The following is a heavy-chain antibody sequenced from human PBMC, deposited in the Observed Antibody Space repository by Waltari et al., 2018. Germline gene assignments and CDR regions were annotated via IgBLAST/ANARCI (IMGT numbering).Heavy chain of an antibody. V-gene: IGHV3-9*01. CDR3: AKDMRGCSTSCISYYGMDV. CDR1: GFTFDDYA. CDR2: ISWNSGSI. D-gene: IGHD2-2*01. Sequence: EVQLVESGGGLVQPGRSLRLSCAASGFTFDDYAMHWVRQAPGKCLEWVSGISWNSGSIGYADSVKGRFTISRDNAKNSLYLQMNSLRAEDTALYYCAKDMRGCSTSCISYYGMDVWGQGTTVTVSS. J-gene: IGHJ6*02.